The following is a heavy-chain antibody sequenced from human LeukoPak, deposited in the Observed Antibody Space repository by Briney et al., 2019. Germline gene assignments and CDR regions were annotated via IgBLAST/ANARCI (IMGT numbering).Heavy chain of an antibody. CDR1: VGSLCGYF. CDR3: ARSKEWLGFGYYYYMDV. CDR2: INHSGSA. Sequence: PSETLSVTCAVCVGSLCGYFWSWMRPPPRKGVEWMGEINHSGSANYNPPLPRRATISVHTSKQQFSLKLSSVTAADTAVYYFARSKEWLGFGYYYYMDVCGKGTTVTVSS. D-gene: IGHD5-12*01. V-gene: IGHV4-34*01. J-gene: IGHJ6*03.